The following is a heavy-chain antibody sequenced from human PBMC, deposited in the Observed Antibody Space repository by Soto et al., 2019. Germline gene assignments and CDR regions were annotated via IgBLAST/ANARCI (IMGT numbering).Heavy chain of an antibody. CDR3: AIRGDWGWFDP. Sequence: PSETLSLTCTVSGASISNYHWTWIRQPPGNGLEWIGDIYYSGSTNYHPSLKSRVTISVDTSKNQFSLKLSSVTATDTAVHYCAIRGDWGWFDPWGQGTLVTVSS. CDR2: IYYSGST. CDR1: GASISNYH. D-gene: IGHD2-21*02. V-gene: IGHV4-59*01. J-gene: IGHJ5*02.